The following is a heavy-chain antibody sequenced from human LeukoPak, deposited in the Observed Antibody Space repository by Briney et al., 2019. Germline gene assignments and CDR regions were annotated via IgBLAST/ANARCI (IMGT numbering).Heavy chain of an antibody. J-gene: IGHJ4*02. CDR2: ISAYNGNT. CDR1: CYTFTTHG. V-gene: IGHV1-18*01. D-gene: IGHD4-17*01. CDR3: ARALATVTTFLY. Sequence: GAPVKVSFKASCYTFTTHGISRGRQAPGQGLEGMGWISAYNGNTNYAQKLQGRVTMTTDTSTSTAYMELRSLRSDDTAVYYCARALATVTTFLYWGQGTLVTVSS.